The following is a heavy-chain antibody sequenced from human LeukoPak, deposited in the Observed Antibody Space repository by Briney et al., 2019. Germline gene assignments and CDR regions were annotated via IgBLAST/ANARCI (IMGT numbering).Heavy chain of an antibody. CDR2: IYTGGPT. Sequence: SETLSFICNVPGVSIGNYYWNWIRQPAGKGLEWIGRIYTGGPTYYNPSLKSRVTLSVDTSKNQCSLKLSSVTAADTAVYYCARDWPLGGATDWGQGTTVTVS. V-gene: IGHV4-4*07. CDR3: ARDWPLGGATD. CDR1: GVSIGNYY. D-gene: IGHD1-26*01. J-gene: IGHJ6*02.